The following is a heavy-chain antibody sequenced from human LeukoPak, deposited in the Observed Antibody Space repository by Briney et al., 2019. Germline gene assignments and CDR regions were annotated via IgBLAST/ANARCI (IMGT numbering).Heavy chain of an antibody. J-gene: IGHJ4*02. D-gene: IGHD3-22*01. CDR2: IYHSGST. V-gene: IGHV4-59*04. CDR1: GGSISSYY. CDR3: ARAHYYDSSGYLDY. Sequence: SETLSLTCTVSGGSISSYYWSWIRQPAGKGLEWIAYIYHSGSTYYNPSLKSRVTISVGTSKNQFSLKLSSVTAADTAVYYCARAHYYDSSGYLDYWGQGTLVTVSS.